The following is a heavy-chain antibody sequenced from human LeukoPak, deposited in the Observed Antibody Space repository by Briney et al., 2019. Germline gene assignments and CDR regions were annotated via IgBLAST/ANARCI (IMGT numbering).Heavy chain of an antibody. CDR2: IYGGRRT. J-gene: IGHJ6*03. D-gene: IGHD3-3*01. Sequence: GGSLRLSRGPSGFTPRIYYMSWVRRAPGKGVECRSIIYGGRRTYYADSVKDRYAISRDKSQNTLYLQMNSLRAEDTAVYYCARLLHGTPGVFDHSNYYYMDVWGKGTSVTVSS. V-gene: IGHV3-53*01. CDR3: ARLLHGTPGVFDHSNYYYMDV. CDR1: GFTPRIYY.